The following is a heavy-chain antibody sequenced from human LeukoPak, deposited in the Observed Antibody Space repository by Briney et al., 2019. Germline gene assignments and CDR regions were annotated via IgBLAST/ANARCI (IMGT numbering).Heavy chain of an antibody. CDR3: ARGEGGYDSNFDF. J-gene: IGHJ4*02. D-gene: IGHD5-12*01. CDR2: IYSGGST. Sequence: PGGSLRLSCSASGFTFSAYAMTWVRQAPGKGLEWVSVIYSGGSTYYAESVRGRFTISRDNSKNTLYLQMNSLRAEDTAVYYCARGEGGYDSNFDFWGQGTLVTVSS. V-gene: IGHV3-53*01. CDR1: GFTFSAYA.